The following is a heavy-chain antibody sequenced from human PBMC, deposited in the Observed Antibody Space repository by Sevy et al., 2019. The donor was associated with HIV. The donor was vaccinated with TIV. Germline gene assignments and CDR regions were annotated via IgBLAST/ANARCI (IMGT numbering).Heavy chain of an antibody. CDR1: GFSYSSYG. V-gene: IGHV3-30*02. Sequence: GGSLRLSCAASGFSYSSYGMHWVRQAPGKGLEWVAYIQYDGSNKDYADSVKGRFTISRDNSKNTLDLQMNSLRVEDTAVYYCVKEGCGEGVDHWGQGTLVTVSS. CDR2: IQYDGSNK. J-gene: IGHJ4*02. D-gene: IGHD2-21*01. CDR3: VKEGCGEGVDH.